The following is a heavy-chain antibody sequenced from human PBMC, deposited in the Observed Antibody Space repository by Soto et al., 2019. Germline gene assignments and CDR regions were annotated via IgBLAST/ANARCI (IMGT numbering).Heavy chain of an antibody. D-gene: IGHD3-22*01. J-gene: IGHJ4*02. Sequence: QVQLVQSGAEVKKPGPSVKVSCKPSGYTFTSYAMNWVRQAPGQRVEWRGWSNAGNGNTKYSLKFQGRVTITRDTAARTGYMELSSLRSEDTAVYYCARELDLYYYDSSGYYYWGEGTMDTVSS. CDR1: GYTFTSYA. CDR2: SNAGNGNT. CDR3: ARELDLYYYDSSGYYY. V-gene: IGHV1-3*01.